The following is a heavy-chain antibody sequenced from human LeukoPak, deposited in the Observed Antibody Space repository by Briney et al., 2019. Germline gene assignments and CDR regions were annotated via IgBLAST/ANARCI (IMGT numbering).Heavy chain of an antibody. D-gene: IGHD3-10*01. CDR2: ISGSGGST. V-gene: IGHV3-23*01. CDR1: GFTFSSYA. J-gene: IGHJ4*02. Sequence: PGGSLRLSCAASGFTFSSYAMSWVRQAPGKGLEWVSAISGSGGSTYYADSVKGRFTTSRDNSKNTLYLQMNSLRAEDTAVYYCAKVRITMVRGVTNAFDYWGQGTLVTVSS. CDR3: AKVRITMVRGVTNAFDY.